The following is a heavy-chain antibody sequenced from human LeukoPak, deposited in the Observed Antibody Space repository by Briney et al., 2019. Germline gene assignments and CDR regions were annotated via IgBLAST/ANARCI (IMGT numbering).Heavy chain of an antibody. CDR3: ARVSGRILIWPQPFGDGLGV. V-gene: IGHV3-23*05. J-gene: IGHJ6*02. CDR1: GFTSSNYA. Sequence: GGSLRLSCAASGFTSSNYAMSWVRQAPGRGLECVSAIYTGGHRAYYSDSVRGRFTISRDDSKNMLYLQMNSLRAEDTAIYYCARVSGRILIWPQPFGDGLGVWGQGTTVTVSS. D-gene: IGHD3-10*01. CDR2: IYTGGHRA.